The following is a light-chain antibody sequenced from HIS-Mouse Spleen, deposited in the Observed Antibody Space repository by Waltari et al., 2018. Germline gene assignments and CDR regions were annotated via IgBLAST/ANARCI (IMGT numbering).Light chain of an antibody. Sequence: QSALTPPPSASGSPGQSVTISCTGTRSDVGGYHYVSWYQQHPGKAPNLMIYEVSKRPSGVPDRFSGSKSGNTASLTVSGLQAEDEADYYCSSYAGSNNLVFGGGTKLTVL. CDR2: EVS. J-gene: IGLJ2*01. V-gene: IGLV2-8*01. CDR3: SSYAGSNNLV. CDR1: RSDVGGYHY.